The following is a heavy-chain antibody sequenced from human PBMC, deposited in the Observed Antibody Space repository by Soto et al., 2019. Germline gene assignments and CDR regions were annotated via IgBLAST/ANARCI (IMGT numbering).Heavy chain of an antibody. V-gene: IGHV1-69*06. CDR1: GGTFTMNA. D-gene: IGHD6-6*01. CDR3: GRRGSASGADYSSGMEV. CDR2: ITPLYGTA. Sequence: QVQLVQSGAEVKKPGSSVKVSCKASGGTFTMNAVNWVRQGPGQGLEWMGGITPLYGTANYAQSFQGRVTITADRSTSTVYMGRGGLRAEDTAVYYCGRRGSASGADYSSGMEVWGQGTTFTVSS. J-gene: IGHJ6*02.